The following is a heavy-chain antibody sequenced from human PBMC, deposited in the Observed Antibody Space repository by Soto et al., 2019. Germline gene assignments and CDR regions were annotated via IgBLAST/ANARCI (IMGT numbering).Heavy chain of an antibody. CDR2: LSGTGIST. CDR1: GFTFSGYA. J-gene: IGHJ4*02. D-gene: IGHD3-22*01. CDR3: ATAYDSSGYDY. Sequence: GGSLRLSCAASGFTFSGYAMNWVRQAPGKGLEWVSALSGTGISTYYADTVKGRFTISRDNARNTLHPQMSSLRAEDTAVYYCATAYDSSGYDYWGQGTLVTVSS. V-gene: IGHV3-23*01.